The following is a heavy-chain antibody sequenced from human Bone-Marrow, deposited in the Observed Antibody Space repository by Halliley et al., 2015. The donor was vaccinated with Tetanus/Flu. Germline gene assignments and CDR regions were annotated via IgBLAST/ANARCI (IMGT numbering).Heavy chain of an antibody. CDR3: ARQDFVIVPTVRVRAFDI. Sequence: VQLVQSGAELKKPGESLKISCKASGYIFTNYWLGWVRQIPGGGLEWTGIIYPRDSDTRYSPSFQGQITISADKSIDTAYLQWDSLKASDSAMCYCARQDFVIVPTVRVRAFDIWGQGTVVTVSS. J-gene: IGHJ3*02. CDR1: GYIFTNYW. V-gene: IGHV5-51*01. CDR2: IYPRDSDT. D-gene: IGHD2-2*01.